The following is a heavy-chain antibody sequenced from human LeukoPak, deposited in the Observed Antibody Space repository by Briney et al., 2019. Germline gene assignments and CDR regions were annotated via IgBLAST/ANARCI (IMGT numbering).Heavy chain of an antibody. CDR3: GKGGV. CDR1: GFTFSSYA. Sequence: GGSLRLSCAASGFTFSSYAMSWVRQAPGKGPEWVSGIGNSGDRTFYADSVKGRFTISRDNSKNTLYLQMNSLRVEDTALYYCGKGGVWGQGIAVTVSS. J-gene: IGHJ6*02. V-gene: IGHV3-23*01. CDR2: IGNSGDRT.